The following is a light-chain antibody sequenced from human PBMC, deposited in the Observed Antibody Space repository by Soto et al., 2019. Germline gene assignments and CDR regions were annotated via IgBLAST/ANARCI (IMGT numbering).Light chain of an antibody. Sequence: ETVLTQSPGTLSLSPGERATLSCRASQSVRSNYLAWYQQKPGQAPRLLIYNSSTRATGIPDRFSGSGSGTDFTLTISRLEPEDFALYYCQQYRDLPQTFGQGTK. CDR2: NSS. CDR1: QSVRSNY. V-gene: IGKV3-20*01. CDR3: QQYRDLPQT. J-gene: IGKJ1*01.